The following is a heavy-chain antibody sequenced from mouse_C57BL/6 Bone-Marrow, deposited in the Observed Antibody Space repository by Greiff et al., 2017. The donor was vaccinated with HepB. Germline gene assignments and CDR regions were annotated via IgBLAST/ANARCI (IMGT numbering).Heavy chain of an antibody. V-gene: IGHV1-7*01. J-gene: IGHJ3*01. Sequence: QVQLQQSGAELAKPGASVKLSCKASGYTFTSYWMHWVKQRPGQGLEWIGYINPSSGYTKYNQKFKDKATFTADKSSSTAYMQLSSLTYEDSAVYYCASFYDGYYGAYWGQGTLVTVSA. CDR2: INPSSGYT. D-gene: IGHD2-3*01. CDR3: ASFYDGYYGAY. CDR1: GYTFTSYW.